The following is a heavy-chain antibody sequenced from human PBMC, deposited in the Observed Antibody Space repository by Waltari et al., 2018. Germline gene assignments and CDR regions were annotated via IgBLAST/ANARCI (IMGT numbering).Heavy chain of an antibody. CDR3: AKESTGMKRWLQFGGGY. CDR1: GFTFSSYS. V-gene: IGHV3-48*01. CDR2: ISSSSSTI. J-gene: IGHJ4*02. Sequence: EVQLVESGGGLVQPGGSLRLSCAASGFTFSSYSMNWVRQAPGKGLEWVSYISSSSSTIYYADSVKGRFTISRDNAKNSLYLQMNSLRAEDTAVYYCAKESTGMKRWLQFGGGYWGQGTLVTVSS. D-gene: IGHD5-12*01.